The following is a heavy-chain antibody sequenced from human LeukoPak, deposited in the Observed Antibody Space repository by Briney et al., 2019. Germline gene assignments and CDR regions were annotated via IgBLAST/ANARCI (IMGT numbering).Heavy chain of an antibody. Sequence: RRGESLKISCQGSGYSFTNYWITWVRQMPGKGLEWMGRIDPSDSYTKYSPSFQGHVTISTDNSISTAYLQWSSLKASDTAMYYCARHLVGVGYFDYWGQGTLVTVSS. D-gene: IGHD1-26*01. J-gene: IGHJ4*02. V-gene: IGHV5-10-1*01. CDR3: ARHLVGVGYFDY. CDR2: IDPSDSYT. CDR1: GYSFTNYW.